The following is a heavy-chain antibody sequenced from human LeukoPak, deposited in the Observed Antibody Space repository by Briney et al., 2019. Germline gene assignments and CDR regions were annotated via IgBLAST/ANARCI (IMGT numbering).Heavy chain of an antibody. V-gene: IGHV1-18*01. CDR2: ISAYNGNT. Sequence: ASVKVSCKASGYTFTSYGISWVRQAPGQGLEWMGWISAYNGNTNYAQKLQGRVTMTTDTSTSTDYMELRSLRSDDTAVYYCARASGIVATFDYWGQGTLVTVSS. D-gene: IGHD5-12*01. J-gene: IGHJ4*02. CDR3: ARASGIVATFDY. CDR1: GYTFTSYG.